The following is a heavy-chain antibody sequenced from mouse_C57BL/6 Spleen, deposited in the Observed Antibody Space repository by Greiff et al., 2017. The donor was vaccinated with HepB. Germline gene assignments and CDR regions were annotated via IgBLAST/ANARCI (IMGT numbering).Heavy chain of an antibody. J-gene: IGHJ4*01. CDR3: TRGISKFITTVVAPYYAMDY. CDR2: IYPGYSDT. Sequence: VQLQPSGTVLARPGASVQLSCKSSGYTFTSSWMHWVNQRPGPGLEWIGAIYPGYSDTSYNQKFKGKAKLTAVTSASTAYMELSSLTNEDSAVYYCTRGISKFITTVVAPYYAMDYWGQGTSVTVSS. V-gene: IGHV1-5*01. D-gene: IGHD1-1*01. CDR1: GYTFTSSW.